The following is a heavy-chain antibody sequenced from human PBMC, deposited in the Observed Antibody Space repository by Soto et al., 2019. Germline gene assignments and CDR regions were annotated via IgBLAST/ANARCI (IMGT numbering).Heavy chain of an antibody. D-gene: IGHD2-15*01. Sequence: SETLSLTCTVSGGSISSSSYYWGWIRQPPGKGLEWIGYIYYSGSTYYNPSLKSRVTISVDTSKNQFSLKLTSGPAANPAVDYCASRGPTPYSTGGTCYPRGFHSWGQGTLVTVSS. CDR1: GGSISSSSYY. V-gene: IGHV4-39*07. CDR2: IYYSGST. J-gene: IGHJ4*02. CDR3: ASRGPTPYSTGGTCYPRGFHS.